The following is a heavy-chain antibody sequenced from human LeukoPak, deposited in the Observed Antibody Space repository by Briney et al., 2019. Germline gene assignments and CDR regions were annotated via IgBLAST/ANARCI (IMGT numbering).Heavy chain of an antibody. D-gene: IGHD6-6*01. CDR3: ARDGGGGPSIAARFRY. J-gene: IGHJ4*02. V-gene: IGHV1-46*01. Sequence: ASVKVSCKASGYTFTSYYMHWVRQAPAQGLEWMGIINHSGGSTSYAQKFQGRVTMTRDTSTSTVYMELSSLRSEDTAVYYCARDGGGGPSIAARFRYWGQGTLVTVSS. CDR1: GYTFTSYY. CDR2: INHSGGST.